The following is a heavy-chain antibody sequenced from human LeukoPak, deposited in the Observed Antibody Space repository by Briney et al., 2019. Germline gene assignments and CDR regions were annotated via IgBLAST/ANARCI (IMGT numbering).Heavy chain of an antibody. CDR3: ARSGYSNFDY. D-gene: IGHD3-3*01. CDR2: ICFSGTT. Sequence: SETLSLTCTVSGGSISSYYWSWMRQPPGKGLEWIGYICFSGTTYYNPSLKSRVTISVDTSKNQFSLKLSSVTAADTAVYYCARSGYSNFDYWGQGTLVTVSS. CDR1: GGSISSYY. V-gene: IGHV4-59*08. J-gene: IGHJ4*02.